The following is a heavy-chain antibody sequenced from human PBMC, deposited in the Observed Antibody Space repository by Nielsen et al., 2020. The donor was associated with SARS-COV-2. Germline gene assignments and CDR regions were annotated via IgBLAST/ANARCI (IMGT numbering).Heavy chain of an antibody. CDR1: AGTFSSYA. Sequence: SVQVSCKASAGTFSSYAISWVRQAPGQGLEWMGGIIPIFGTANYAQKFQGRVTITADKSTSTAYMELSSLRSEDTAVYYCARARGWIFGVLGDVWGQGTTVTVSS. CDR3: ARARGWIFGVLGDV. D-gene: IGHD3-3*01. J-gene: IGHJ6*02. V-gene: IGHV1-69*06. CDR2: IIPIFGTA.